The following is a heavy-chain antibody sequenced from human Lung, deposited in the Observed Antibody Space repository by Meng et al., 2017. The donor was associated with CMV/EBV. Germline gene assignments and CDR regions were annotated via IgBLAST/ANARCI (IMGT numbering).Heavy chain of an antibody. CDR3: ARDHRAGRWLQLGYHDY. CDR1: RFNFNTYA. V-gene: IGHV3-30*03. Sequence: GESLKISCTASRFNFNTYAMHWVRQAPGKGLEWVALISYDGNNGHYADSMKGRFTISRDNAKNTLYLEMNSLRAEDTAVYYCARDHRAGRWLQLGYHDYSGQGXLVTVSS. J-gene: IGHJ4*02. CDR2: ISYDGNNG. D-gene: IGHD5-24*01.